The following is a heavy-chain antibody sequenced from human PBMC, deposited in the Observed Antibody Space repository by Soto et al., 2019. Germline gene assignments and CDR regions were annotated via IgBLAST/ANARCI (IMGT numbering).Heavy chain of an antibody. CDR1: GGSISSGDYY. V-gene: IGHV4-30-4*01. J-gene: IGHJ6*02. CDR2: IYYSGST. CDR3: ARAGRKDYGMDV. Sequence: QFPLQESGPGLVKPSQTLSLTCTVSGGSISSGDYYWSWIRQPPGKGLEWIGYIYYSGSTYYNPSLKSRVSISVDTSKTQFSLKLSSVTAADTAVYYCARAGRKDYGMDVWGQGTTVTVSS.